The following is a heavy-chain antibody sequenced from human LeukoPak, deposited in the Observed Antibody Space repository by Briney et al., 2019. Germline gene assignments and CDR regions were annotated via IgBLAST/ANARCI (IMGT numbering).Heavy chain of an antibody. J-gene: IGHJ4*02. V-gene: IGHV3-23*01. CDR3: ASRPASETYLGVFDY. Sequence: GGSLRLSCAASGFTFSSHAMTWVRQTPGKGLEWVSGITGSGGSTDHAESVKGRFTISRDNSKNTLYLQMNNLRAEDTAVYYCASRPASETYLGVFDYWGQGTLVTVSS. CDR2: ITGSGGST. D-gene: IGHD2-8*01. CDR1: GFTFSSHA.